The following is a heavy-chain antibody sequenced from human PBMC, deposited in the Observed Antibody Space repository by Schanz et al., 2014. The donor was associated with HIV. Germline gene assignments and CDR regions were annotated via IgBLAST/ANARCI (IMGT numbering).Heavy chain of an antibody. V-gene: IGHV3-23*04. CDR1: GFTFSSYA. CDR2: ISGSGGST. J-gene: IGHJ6*02. CDR3: VRVRSPRVKIVVVMDYYYYAMDV. D-gene: IGHD3-22*01. Sequence: EVQVVESGGGLVQPGGSLRLSCAASGFTFSSYAMSWVRQAPGKGLEWVSVISGSGGSTYYADSMKGRFTISRDNAKNSLYLQMNSLRAEDTAVYYCVRVRSPRVKIVVVMDYYYYAMDVWGQGTTVTVSS.